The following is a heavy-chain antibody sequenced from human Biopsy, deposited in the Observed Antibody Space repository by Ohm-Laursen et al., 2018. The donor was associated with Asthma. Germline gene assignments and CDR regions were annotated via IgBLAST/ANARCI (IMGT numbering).Heavy chain of an antibody. Sequence: SSVKVSCKTLGGTFNTYVIGWVRQAPGQGLEWMGGINSVFGTTTYSQKFQDRVTITADDSASTVYMELSSLRSEDTAVYYCARKAGSCISRTCYSLDFWGQGTLVTVSS. CDR2: INSVFGTT. CDR1: GGTFNTYV. CDR3: ARKAGSCISRTCYSLDF. J-gene: IGHJ4*02. D-gene: IGHD2-2*01. V-gene: IGHV1-69*01.